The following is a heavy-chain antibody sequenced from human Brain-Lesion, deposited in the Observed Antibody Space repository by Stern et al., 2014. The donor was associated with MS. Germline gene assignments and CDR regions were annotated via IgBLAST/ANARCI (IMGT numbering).Heavy chain of an antibody. CDR1: GFTFSSYD. CDR3: AKNHGGFTID. CDR2: ISYDGSNK. V-gene: IGHV3-30*18. Sequence: VQLVESGGGVVQPGRSRRLSCAASGFTFSSYDLPWVRQGPGKGLEWVASISYDGSNKYYADSVKGRFTISRDNSKNTLFLQMNSLRTEDTAVYYCAKNHGGFTIDWGQGTLVTVSS. J-gene: IGHJ4*02. D-gene: IGHD4-23*01.